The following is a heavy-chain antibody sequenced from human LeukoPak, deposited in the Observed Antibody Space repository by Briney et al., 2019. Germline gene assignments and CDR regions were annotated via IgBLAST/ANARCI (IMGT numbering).Heavy chain of an antibody. J-gene: IGHJ4*02. V-gene: IGHV3-33*01. Sequence: GGSLRLSCAASGFTFSSYGMHWVRQAPGKGLEWVAVIWYDGSNKYYADSVKGRLTISRDNSKNTLYLQMNSLRAEDTAVYYCARDSRMYSSGWYGDFDYWGQGTLVTVSS. CDR3: ARDSRMYSSGWYGDFDY. CDR1: GFTFSSYG. D-gene: IGHD6-19*01. CDR2: IWYDGSNK.